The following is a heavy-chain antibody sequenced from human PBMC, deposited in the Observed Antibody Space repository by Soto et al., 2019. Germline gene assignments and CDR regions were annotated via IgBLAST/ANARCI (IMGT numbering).Heavy chain of an antibody. CDR1: GYTFTSYD. V-gene: IGHV1-18*01. D-gene: IGHD2-15*01. Sequence: ASVKVSCKPSGYTFTSYDISWVRQAPGQGLEWMGWISTYNGNTNYAQKLQGRVTMTTDTSTSTAYMELRSLRSDDTAVYYCARGFRVAATRWWFDPWGQGILVTVSS. J-gene: IGHJ5*02. CDR2: ISTYNGNT. CDR3: ARGFRVAATRWWFDP.